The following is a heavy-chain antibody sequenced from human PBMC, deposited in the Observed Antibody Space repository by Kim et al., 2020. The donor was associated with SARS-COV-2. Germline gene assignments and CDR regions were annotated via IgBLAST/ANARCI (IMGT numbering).Heavy chain of an antibody. CDR2: IIPIFGTA. D-gene: IGHD2-15*01. J-gene: IGHJ4*02. Sequence: SVKVSCKASGGTFSSYAISWVRQAPGQGLEWMGGIIPIFGTANYAQKFQGRVTITADESTSTAYMELSSLRSEDTAVYYCADLKTRGGNSGGGYWGQGTLVTVSS. CDR3: ADLKTRGGNSGGGY. V-gene: IGHV1-69*13. CDR1: GGTFSSYA.